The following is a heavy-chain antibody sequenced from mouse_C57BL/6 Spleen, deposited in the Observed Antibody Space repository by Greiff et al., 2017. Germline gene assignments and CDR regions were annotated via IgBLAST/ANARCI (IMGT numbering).Heavy chain of an antibody. V-gene: IGHV2-9-1*01. CDR3: AYYGNFYAMDY. J-gene: IGHJ4*01. CDR2: IWTGGGA. CDR1: GFSLTSYA. D-gene: IGHD2-1*01. Sequence: VKLMESGPGLVAPSQSLSITCTVSGFSLTSYAISWVRQPPGKGLGWLGVIWTGGGANSNSAIKSRLRLSNDNSKSQVFLKMNNLQTDDTAGDYCAYYGNFYAMDYWGQGTSVTVSS.